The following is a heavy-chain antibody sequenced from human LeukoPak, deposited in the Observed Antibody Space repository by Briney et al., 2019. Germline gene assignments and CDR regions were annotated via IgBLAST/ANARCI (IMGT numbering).Heavy chain of an antibody. CDR3: AKDLNYYGSGSYYNFHY. CDR2: LSYDGSNK. CDR1: GFSFSSYA. J-gene: IGHJ4*02. D-gene: IGHD3-10*01. V-gene: IGHV3-30*04. Sequence: GGSLRLSCAASGFSFSSYAMHWVRQAPGKGLEWVAVLSYDGSNKYYADSVQGRFTISRDNSKNTLYLQMNSLRTEDTAVYYCAKDLNYYGSGSYYNFHYWGQGTLVTVSS.